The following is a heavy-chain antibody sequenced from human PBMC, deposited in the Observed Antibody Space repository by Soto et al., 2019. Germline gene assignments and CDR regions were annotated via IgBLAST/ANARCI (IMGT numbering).Heavy chain of an antibody. CDR3: ARVLGQCTGGSCFAES. Sequence: QVQLVESGGGVVQPGGSLRLSCAASGFTFSHYGMHWVRQAPGRGLDWVALIWHDGSDERYADSVKGRFTISRDSSMNTLYRQMNSLRAEDTAVYYCARVLGQCTGGSCFAESWGQGTLVTVSS. D-gene: IGHD2-8*02. CDR2: IWHDGSDE. J-gene: IGHJ4*02. V-gene: IGHV3-33*01. CDR1: GFTFSHYG.